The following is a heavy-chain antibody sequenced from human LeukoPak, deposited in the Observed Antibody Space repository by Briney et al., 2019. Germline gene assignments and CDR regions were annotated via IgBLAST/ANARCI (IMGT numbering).Heavy chain of an antibody. CDR2: IYPGDSDT. Sequence: GESLKISCKGSGYGFTTYWIGWVRQMPGKGLEWMGIIYPGDSDTRYSPSFQGQATISADKSISTAYLQWSSLKASDTAMYYCARLADFRRYGMDVWGQGTTVTVSS. CDR3: ARLADFRRYGMDV. J-gene: IGHJ6*02. V-gene: IGHV5-51*01. CDR1: GYGFTTYW.